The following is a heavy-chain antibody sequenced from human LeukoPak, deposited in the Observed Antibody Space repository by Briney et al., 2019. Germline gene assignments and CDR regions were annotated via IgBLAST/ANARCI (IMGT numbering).Heavy chain of an antibody. J-gene: IGHJ5*02. CDR1: GYTFTGYY. V-gene: IGHV1-2*02. CDR2: INPNSGGT. D-gene: IGHD3-3*01. Sequence: ASVKVSCKASGYTFTGYYMHWVRQAPGQGLEWMGWINPNSGGTNYAQKFQGRVTMTRDTSISTAYMELSRLRSDDTAVYYCARGLRNTIFGVVIPHNNWFDPWGQGTLVTVSS. CDR3: ARGLRNTIFGVVIPHNNWFDP.